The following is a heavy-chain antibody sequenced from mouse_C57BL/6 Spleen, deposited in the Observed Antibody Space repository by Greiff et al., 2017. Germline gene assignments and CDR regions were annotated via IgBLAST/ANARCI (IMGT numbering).Heavy chain of an antibody. J-gene: IGHJ2*01. CDR2: IDPSDSYT. CDR3: AREYYGSSYYFDD. V-gene: IGHV1-69*01. CDR1: GYTFTSYW. D-gene: IGHD1-1*01. Sequence: QVQLQQPGAELVMPGASVKLSCKASGYTFTSYWMHWVKQRPGQGLEWIGEIDPSDSYTNYNQKFKGKSTLTVDKSSSTAYMQLSSLTSEDSAVYYCAREYYGSSYYFDDWGQGTTLTVSS.